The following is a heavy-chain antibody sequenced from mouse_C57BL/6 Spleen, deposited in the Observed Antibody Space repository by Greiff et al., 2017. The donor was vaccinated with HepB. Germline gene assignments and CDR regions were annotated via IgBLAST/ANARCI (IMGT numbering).Heavy chain of an antibody. V-gene: IGHV1-72*01. Sequence: QVQLKQPGAELVKPGASVKLSCKASGYTFTSYWMHWVKQRPGRGLEWIGRIDPNSGGTKYNEKFKSKATLTVDKPSSTAYMQLSSLTSEDSAVYYCARGYYGSSHYAMDYWGQGTSVTVSS. CDR3: ARGYYGSSHYAMDY. CDR1: GYTFTSYW. J-gene: IGHJ4*01. D-gene: IGHD1-1*01. CDR2: IDPNSGGT.